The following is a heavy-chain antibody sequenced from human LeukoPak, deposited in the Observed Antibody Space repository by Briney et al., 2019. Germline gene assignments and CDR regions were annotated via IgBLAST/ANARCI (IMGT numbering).Heavy chain of an antibody. J-gene: IGHJ4*02. Sequence: PGGSLRLSCEASGFTFSSYAMSWVRQAPGKGLEWALALNGGGDYTYYAASVKGRFTISRDNSKNTLFLQMSSLRVEDTAVYYCAKGRGTTIFGVAQSDYWGQGTLVTVSS. CDR3: AKGRGTTIFGVAQSDY. CDR2: LNGGGDYT. V-gene: IGHV3-23*01. CDR1: GFTFSSYA. D-gene: IGHD3-3*01.